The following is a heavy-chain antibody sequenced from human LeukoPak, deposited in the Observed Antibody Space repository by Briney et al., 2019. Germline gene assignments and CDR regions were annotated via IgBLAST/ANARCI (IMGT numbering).Heavy chain of an antibody. Sequence: ASVKVSCKASGYTFTGYYMHWVRQAPGQGLEWMGWINPNSGGTNYAQKFQGRVTMTRGTSISTAYMELSRLRSDDTAVYYCARETGYYDSSGFDYWGQGTLVTVSS. J-gene: IGHJ4*02. CDR3: ARETGYYDSSGFDY. CDR2: INPNSGGT. CDR1: GYTFTGYY. V-gene: IGHV1-2*02. D-gene: IGHD3-22*01.